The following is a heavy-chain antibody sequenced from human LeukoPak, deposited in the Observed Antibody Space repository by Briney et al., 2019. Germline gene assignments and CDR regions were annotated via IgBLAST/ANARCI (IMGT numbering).Heavy chain of an antibody. CDR1: GFTFSNAW. D-gene: IGHD2-2*01. J-gene: IGHJ4*02. CDR2: INSKTDGGTT. V-gene: IGHV3-15*01. Sequence: GGSLRLSCAAAGFTFSNAWMSWVRQAPGKGLESVGRINSKTDGGTTDYAAPVKGRFTISRDDSKNTLHLQMNSLKTEDTAVYHCTTDLRYCSRTSCYAFDYWGQGTLVTVSS. CDR3: TTDLRYCSRTSCYAFDY.